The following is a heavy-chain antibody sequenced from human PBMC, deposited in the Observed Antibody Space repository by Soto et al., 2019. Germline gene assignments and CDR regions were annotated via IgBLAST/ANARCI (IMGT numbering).Heavy chain of an antibody. D-gene: IGHD3-10*01. J-gene: IGHJ4*02. CDR2: IWYDGSNK. V-gene: IGHV3-33*01. CDR3: ARDNPGPFDY. Sequence: QVQLVESGGGVVQPGRSLRLSCAASGFTFSSYGMHWVRQAPGKGLEWVAVIWYDGSNKYYADSVKGRFTISRDNSKNTLYLQMNSLRAGDTAVYYCARDNPGPFDYWGQGTLVTVSS. CDR1: GFTFSSYG.